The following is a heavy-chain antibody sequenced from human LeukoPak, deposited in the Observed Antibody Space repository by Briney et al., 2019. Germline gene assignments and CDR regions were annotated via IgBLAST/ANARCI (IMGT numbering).Heavy chain of an antibody. CDR2: INLSGTT. V-gene: IGHV4-4*07. J-gene: IGHJ4*02. D-gene: IGHD2-21*02. CDR3: ARVPSDCSSGTCYSLNYFDY. CDR1: GGSISTYY. Sequence: PSETLSLTCSVSGGSISTYYWTWIRQTAGKGLEWIGRINLSGTTNYDPSLKSRVAMSADTSKSQLSLKLSSVTAADTAVYYCARVPSDCSSGTCYSLNYFDYWGQGTLVTVSS.